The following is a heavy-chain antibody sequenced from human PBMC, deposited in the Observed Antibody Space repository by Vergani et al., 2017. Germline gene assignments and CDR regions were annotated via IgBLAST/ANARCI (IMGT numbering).Heavy chain of an antibody. Sequence: QVQLQQWGAGLLKPSETLSLTCAVYGGSFSGYYWSWIRQPPGKGLEWIGEINHSGSTNYNPSLKSRVTISVDTSKNQFSLKLSSVTAADTAAYYCASPGRGWFDPWGQGTLVTVSS. D-gene: IGHD3-10*01. J-gene: IGHJ5*02. CDR2: INHSGST. CDR1: GGSFSGYY. V-gene: IGHV4-34*01. CDR3: ASPGRGWFDP.